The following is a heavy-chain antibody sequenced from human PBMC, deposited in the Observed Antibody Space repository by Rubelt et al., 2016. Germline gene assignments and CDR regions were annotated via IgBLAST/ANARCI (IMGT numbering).Heavy chain of an antibody. D-gene: IGHD1-7*01. CDR2: INTNSGVT. CDR3: VRENWYYDN. J-gene: IGHJ4*02. V-gene: IGHV1-2*02. CDR1: GYTFINNY. Sequence: QVQLVQSGAEVKKPGASVNVSCKASGYTFINNYMHWVRQAPGQGLEWMAWINTNSGVTNYAQKFKGRVALTRDTSISTGSMELSRLTSDDTAVYYCVRENWYYDNWGQGTLVTVSS.